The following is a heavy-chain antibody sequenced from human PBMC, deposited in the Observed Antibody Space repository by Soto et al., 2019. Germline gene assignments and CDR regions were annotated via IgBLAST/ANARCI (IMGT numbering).Heavy chain of an antibody. CDR3: AKDGEDIVLVPAATAYYYYGMDV. CDR1: GFTFSSYW. D-gene: IGHD2-2*01. V-gene: IGHV3-74*01. J-gene: IGHJ6*02. CDR2: INSDGSST. Sequence: PGGSLRLSCAASGFTFSSYWMHWVRQAPGKGLVWVSRINSDGSSTSYADSVKGRFTISRDNAKNTLYLQMNSLRAEDTAVYYCAKDGEDIVLVPAATAYYYYGMDVWGQGTTVTVSS.